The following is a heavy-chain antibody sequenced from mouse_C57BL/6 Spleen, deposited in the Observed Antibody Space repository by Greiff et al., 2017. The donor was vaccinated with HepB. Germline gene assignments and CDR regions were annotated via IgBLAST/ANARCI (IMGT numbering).Heavy chain of an antibody. CDR3: ARAEGSDYFDY. D-gene: IGHD1-1*01. CDR1: GYAFSSYW. Sequence: VQVVESGAELVKPGASVKISCKASGYAFSSYWMNWVKQRPGKGLEWIGQIYPGDGDTNYNGKFKGKATLTADKSSSTAYMQLSSLTSEDSAVYFCARAEGSDYFDYWGQGTTLTVSS. V-gene: IGHV1-80*01. J-gene: IGHJ2*01. CDR2: IYPGDGDT.